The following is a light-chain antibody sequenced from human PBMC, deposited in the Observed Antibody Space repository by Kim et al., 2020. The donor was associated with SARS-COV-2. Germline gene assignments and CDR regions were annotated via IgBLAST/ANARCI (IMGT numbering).Light chain of an antibody. Sequence: QSALTQPPSVSGSPGQSVTNSCTGTSSDVGSYNRVSWYQQPPGTAPKVIIYEVSDRPSGVPDRFSGSKSGNTASLTISGLQAEDEADYYCSSFTTSATYVFGTGTKVTVL. CDR1: SSDVGSYNR. V-gene: IGLV2-18*02. CDR2: EVS. J-gene: IGLJ1*01. CDR3: SSFTTSATYV.